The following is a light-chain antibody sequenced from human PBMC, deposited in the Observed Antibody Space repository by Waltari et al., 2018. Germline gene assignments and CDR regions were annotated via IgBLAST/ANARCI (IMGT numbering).Light chain of an antibody. CDR2: DVS. J-gene: IGLJ1*01. CDR1: SSDVGGYNY. V-gene: IGLV2-14*03. Sequence: QSALTQPASVAGSPGQSITISCNGTSSDVGGYNYVSWYQKHPGKAPKLMIYDVSNRPSGVSNRFSASKSGNTASLTISGLQAEDEADYYCSSYTSSSTLDVFGTGTKVTVL. CDR3: SSYTSSSTLDV.